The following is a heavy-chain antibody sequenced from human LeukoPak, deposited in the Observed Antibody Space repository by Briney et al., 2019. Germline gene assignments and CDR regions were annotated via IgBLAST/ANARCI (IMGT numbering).Heavy chain of an antibody. Sequence: ASVKVSCKASGYTFTNYYMHWVRQAPGQGLEWMGIINPSGGSTSYAQKFQGRVTMTRDTSTSTVQMELSSLRSEDTAVYYCARSSGTYYNVDYWGQGTLVTVFS. CDR2: INPSGGST. CDR3: ARSSGTYYNVDY. V-gene: IGHV1-46*01. J-gene: IGHJ4*02. CDR1: GYTFTNYY. D-gene: IGHD3-10*01.